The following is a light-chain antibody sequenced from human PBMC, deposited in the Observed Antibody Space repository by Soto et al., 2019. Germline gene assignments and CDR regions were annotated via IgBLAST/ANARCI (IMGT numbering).Light chain of an antibody. CDR1: QSINGY. J-gene: IGKJ4*01. Sequence: EIQMTQSPSSLSASVGERVTITCRASQSINGYLNWYQQKLGEAPKLLIYDVSSLESGVPSRFSGSGSGTVFTLTISSLQPEDFASYFCQQSITLPLTFGGGTKVEIK. CDR2: DVS. V-gene: IGKV1-39*01. CDR3: QQSITLPLT.